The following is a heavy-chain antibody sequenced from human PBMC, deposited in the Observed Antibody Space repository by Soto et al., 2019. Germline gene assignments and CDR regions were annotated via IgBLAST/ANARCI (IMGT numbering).Heavy chain of an antibody. J-gene: IGHJ4*02. V-gene: IGHV4-34*01. CDR3: ARGLVTPLPY. CDR1: GGSFSDYY. D-gene: IGHD2-21*02. Sequence: SETLSLACAVYGGSFSDYYLSWIRQPPGKGLEWIGEINHSGSTNYNPSLKSRVTISVDTSENQFSLKLSSVTAADTAVYYCARGLVTPLPYWGQGTLVTVSS. CDR2: INHSGST.